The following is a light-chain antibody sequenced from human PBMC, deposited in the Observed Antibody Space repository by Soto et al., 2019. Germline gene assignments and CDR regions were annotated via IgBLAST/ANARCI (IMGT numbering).Light chain of an antibody. CDR1: QSVSSY. V-gene: IGKV3-11*01. J-gene: IGKJ1*01. CDR2: DAS. CDR3: QQRGNWPLT. Sequence: EIVLTQSPATLSLSPGERATLSCRASQSVSSYFAWYQQKPGQAPRLLIYDASNRATGIPARFSGSGSGTDFTLTISSIETEDFAVYYCQQRGNWPLTFGQGTKVEIK.